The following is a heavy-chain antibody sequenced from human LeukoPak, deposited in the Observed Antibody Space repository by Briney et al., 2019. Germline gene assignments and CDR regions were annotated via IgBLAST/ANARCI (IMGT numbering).Heavy chain of an antibody. D-gene: IGHD2-2*01. V-gene: IGHV1-18*01. Sequence: ASVKVSCKASGYSFMNYGISWVRQAPGQGLEWVGGISAYSGETKYSPKLQGRVTMTTDTSTSTAYMELRSLRADDTAVYYWARHGLLPAAQLEIDPWGQGTLVTVSS. CDR1: GYSFMNYG. CDR2: ISAYSGET. CDR3: ARHGLLPAAQLEIDP. J-gene: IGHJ5*02.